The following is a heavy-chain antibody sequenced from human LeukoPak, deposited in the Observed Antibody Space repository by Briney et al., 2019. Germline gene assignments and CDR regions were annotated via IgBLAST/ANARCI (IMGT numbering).Heavy chain of an antibody. Sequence: SETLSLTCTVSGGSISTYYWSWIRQPPGKGLEWIGYIYYSGSTTYNPSLKSRVTMSLDKSKNQFSLKLSSVTAADTAVYYCARDPHCSSTNCPFDFWGQGTLVIVSS. CDR2: IYYSGST. J-gene: IGHJ4*02. V-gene: IGHV4-59*12. CDR3: ARDPHCSSTNCPFDF. CDR1: GGSISTYY. D-gene: IGHD2-2*01.